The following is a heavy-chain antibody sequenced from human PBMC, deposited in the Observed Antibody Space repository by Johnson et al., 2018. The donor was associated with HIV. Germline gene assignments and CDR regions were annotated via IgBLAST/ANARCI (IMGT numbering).Heavy chain of an antibody. CDR2: SSSSGTTI. CDR3: ARDRLLWFRELWPHDAFDI. CDR1: GFSFSDYY. D-gene: IGHD3-10*01. Sequence: QVQLVESGGGLVKPGGSLRLSCVVSGFSFSDYYMSWIRQSPEKGLEWVSYSSSSGTTIYYADSVTGRFTISRDNAMNSLYLQMNSLSVEDTALYYCARDRLLWFRELWPHDAFDIWGQGTMVTVSS. V-gene: IGHV3-11*04. J-gene: IGHJ3*02.